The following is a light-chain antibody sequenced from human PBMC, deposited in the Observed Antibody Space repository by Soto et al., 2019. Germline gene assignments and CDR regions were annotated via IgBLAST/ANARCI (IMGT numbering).Light chain of an antibody. CDR3: QQSYSTPRT. J-gene: IGKJ2*01. V-gene: IGKV1-39*01. CDR2: AAS. Sequence: DIQMTQSPSSLSASVGDRVTITCRASQSIDSYLNWYQQKPGEAPKLLIYAASSLQSGVPSRFSGRGSGTDFTLTISSLQPEDSATYYCQQSYSTPRTFGQGTKLEIK. CDR1: QSIDSY.